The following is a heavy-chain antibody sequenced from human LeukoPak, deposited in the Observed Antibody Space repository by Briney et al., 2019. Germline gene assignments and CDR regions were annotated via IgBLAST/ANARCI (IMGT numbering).Heavy chain of an antibody. V-gene: IGHV4-59*01. CDR1: DDSITMYY. CDR2: VDHTGST. CDR3: ARGRVSSSTWYSTYYYFFYMDF. Sequence: SSETLSLTCTVSDDSITMYYWTWIRQPPGKGLEWIGYVDHTGSTKFNPSLNGRVSISRDTSNNFFSLRVRSVTAADTAVYFCARGRVSSSTWYSTYYYFFYMDFWGKGTTVTVSS. D-gene: IGHD4-11*01. J-gene: IGHJ6*03.